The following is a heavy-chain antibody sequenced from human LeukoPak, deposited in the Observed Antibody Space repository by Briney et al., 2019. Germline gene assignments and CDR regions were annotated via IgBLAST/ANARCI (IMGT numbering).Heavy chain of an antibody. J-gene: IGHJ4*02. CDR3: ARQGYCSGGSCYLHY. Sequence: GGSLRLSCAASGFTFTSFWMTWVRQTPGTGLEWVANIKQDGSEKYYVDSVKGRFTISRDNAKNSLYLQRNSLRVEDTAVYYCARQGYCSGGSCYLHYWGQGTLVTVSS. CDR2: IKQDGSEK. CDR1: GFTFTSFW. D-gene: IGHD2-15*01. V-gene: IGHV3-7*04.